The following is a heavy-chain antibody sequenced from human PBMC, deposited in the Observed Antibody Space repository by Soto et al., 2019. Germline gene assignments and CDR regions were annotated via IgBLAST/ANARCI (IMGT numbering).Heavy chain of an antibody. CDR1: GFTFSSYA. V-gene: IGHV3-23*01. D-gene: IGHD3-16*02. J-gene: IGHJ6*02. Sequence: GGSLRLSCAASGFTFSSYAMSWVRQAPGKGLEWVSAISGSGGSTYYADSVKGRFTISRDNSKNTLYLQMNSLRAEDTAVYYCASPPRLRLCELSSSYYYYGMDVWGQGTTVTVSS. CDR2: ISGSGGST. CDR3: ASPPRLRLCELSSSYYYYGMDV.